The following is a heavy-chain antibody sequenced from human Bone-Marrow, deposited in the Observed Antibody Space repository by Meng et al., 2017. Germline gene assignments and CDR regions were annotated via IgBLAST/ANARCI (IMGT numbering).Heavy chain of an antibody. CDR3: ARDGDGYNSPFYCYYYGMDV. CDR1: GYSISSGYY. CDR2: IYHSGST. J-gene: IGHJ6*02. Sequence: GSLRLSCTVSGYSISSGYYWGWIRQPPGKGLEWIGSIYHSGSTYYNPSLKSRVTISVDTSKNQFSLKLSSVTAADTAVYYCARDGDGYNSPFYCYYYGMDVWGQGTTVTVSS. D-gene: IGHD5-24*01. V-gene: IGHV4-38-2*02.